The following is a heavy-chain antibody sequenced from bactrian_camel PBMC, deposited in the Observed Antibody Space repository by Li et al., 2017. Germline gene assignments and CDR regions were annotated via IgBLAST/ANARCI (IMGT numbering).Heavy chain of an antibody. J-gene: IGHJ4*01. CDR2: VREDGTP. Sequence: HVQLVESGGGLVQPGGSLRLSCAASGLTRSTYYISWVRQAKGKEEKLVSVREDGTPVYEDTVKGRYTLSKDNAKSTLYLQTNNLKSEDTAMYYCAADFLLNQWEGGHFGTYWGQGTQVTVS. CDR1: GLTRSTYY. CDR3: AADFLLNQWEGGHFGTY. D-gene: IGHD3*01. V-gene: IGHV3-2*01.